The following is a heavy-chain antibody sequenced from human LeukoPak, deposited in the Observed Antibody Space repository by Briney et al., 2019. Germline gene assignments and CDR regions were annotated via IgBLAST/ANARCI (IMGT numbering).Heavy chain of an antibody. CDR2: IYYSGST. CDR1: GGSISTYY. J-gene: IGHJ4*02. Sequence: SETLSLTCTVSGGSISTYYWSWIRQPPGKGLEWIGHIYYSGSTTYNPSLRSRVSMSVDTSKNQFSLKLTSVTAADTAVYYCARGGSSSSLLDYWGQGTLVTVSS. CDR3: ARGGSSSSLLDY. V-gene: IGHV4-59*01. D-gene: IGHD6-6*01.